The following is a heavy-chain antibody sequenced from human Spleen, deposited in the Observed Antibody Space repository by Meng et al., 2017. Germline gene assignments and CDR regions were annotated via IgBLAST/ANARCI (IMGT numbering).Heavy chain of an antibody. V-gene: IGHV4-31*03. D-gene: IGHD5-18*01. CDR3: ARGRGYSYDSIWFDP. CDR1: CGSISSGGYY. CDR2: IYYSGST. J-gene: IGHJ5*02. Sequence: LHDPGPVLVKPSQPPPLACTVSCGSISSGGYYGGWIRQHPGKGLEWIGYIYYSGSTYYNPSLKSRVTISVDTSKNQFSLKLSSVTAADTAVYYCARGRGYSYDSIWFDPWGQGTLVTVSS.